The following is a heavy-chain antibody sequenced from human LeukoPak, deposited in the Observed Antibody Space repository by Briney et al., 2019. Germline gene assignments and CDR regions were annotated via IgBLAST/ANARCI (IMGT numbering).Heavy chain of an antibody. Sequence: ASVKVSCKASGYTFTNYGFSWVRQAPGQGLEWMGWISAYNGNTNYAQNLQGRVTMTTDTSTSTAYMELRNLRSDDTAVYYCARDQGQQLVLYNWFDPWGQGTLVTVSS. CDR2: ISAYNGNT. D-gene: IGHD6-13*01. CDR3: ARDQGQQLVLYNWFDP. J-gene: IGHJ5*02. CDR1: GYTFTNYG. V-gene: IGHV1-18*01.